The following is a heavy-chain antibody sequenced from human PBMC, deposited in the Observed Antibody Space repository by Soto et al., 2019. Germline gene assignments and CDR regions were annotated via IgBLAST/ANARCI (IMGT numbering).Heavy chain of an antibody. V-gene: IGHV3-23*01. J-gene: IGHJ4*02. CDR3: ANDEGSLAAAAHY. CDR2: ISGSGGST. D-gene: IGHD6-13*01. Sequence: GGYLRLSCAASGFTFSSYAMSWVRQAPGKGLEWVSAISGSGGSTYYADSVKGRFTISRDNSKNTLYLQMNSLRAEDTAVYYCANDEGSLAAAAHYCGQGTLVIVSS. CDR1: GFTFSSYA.